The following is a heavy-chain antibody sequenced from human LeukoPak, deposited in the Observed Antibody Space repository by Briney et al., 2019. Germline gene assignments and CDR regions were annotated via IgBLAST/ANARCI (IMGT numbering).Heavy chain of an antibody. CDR2: IYPGDSDT. J-gene: IGHJ5*02. CDR3: ARRQISATDTNWFDP. CDR1: GYSFATYW. D-gene: IGHD6-13*01. V-gene: IGHV5-51*01. Sequence: GESLKISCKGSGYSFATYWIGWVRPMPGKGLEWMGIIYPGDSDTMYSPSFQGQVTISVDKSISTAYLQWSSLKASDTAMYYCARRQISATDTNWFDPWGQGTLVIVSS.